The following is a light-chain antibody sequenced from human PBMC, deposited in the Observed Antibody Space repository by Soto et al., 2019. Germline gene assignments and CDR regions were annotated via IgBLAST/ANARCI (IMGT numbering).Light chain of an antibody. V-gene: IGKV2-28*01. CDR3: MQALQSPPA. J-gene: IGKJ1*01. CDR1: QSLLHSNGYNY. Sequence: DIVMTQSPLSLPVTPGESASISCRSSQSLLHSNGYNYLDWYLQKPGQSPQLLIYLGSNRASGVPDRFSGSGSGTDFTLKISRVRAEDVGVYYCMQALQSPPAFGQGTKVDIK. CDR2: LGS.